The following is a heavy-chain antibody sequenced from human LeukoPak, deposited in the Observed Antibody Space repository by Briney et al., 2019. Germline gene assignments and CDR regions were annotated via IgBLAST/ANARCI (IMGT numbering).Heavy chain of an antibody. CDR1: GFTFNSYA. D-gene: IGHD1-26*01. J-gene: IGHJ4*02. V-gene: IGHV3-23*01. CDR2: ISGSGGGT. CDR3: AKDLGRYRNNYFDY. Sequence: GGSLRLSCAASGFTFNSYAMSWVRHAPEEGLEWVATISGSGGGTYYADSVKGRFTISRDDSKNTLYLQMNSLRAEDTAVYYCAKDLGRYRNNYFDYWGQGTLVTVSS.